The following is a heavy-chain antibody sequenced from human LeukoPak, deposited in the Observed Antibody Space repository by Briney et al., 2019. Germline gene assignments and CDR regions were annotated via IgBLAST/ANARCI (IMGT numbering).Heavy chain of an antibody. CDR1: GGSFSCYY. CDR2: INHSGST. CDR3: ARRGLYSGSYYPHSGSWFDP. Sequence: SETLSLTCAVYGGSFSCYYWGWIRQPPGKGLEWIGGINHSGSTNYNPSLKSRVTISVDTSKNQFSLKLSSVTAADTAVYYCARRGLYSGSYYPHSGSWFDPWGQGTLVTVSS. J-gene: IGHJ5*02. D-gene: IGHD1-26*01. V-gene: IGHV4-34*01.